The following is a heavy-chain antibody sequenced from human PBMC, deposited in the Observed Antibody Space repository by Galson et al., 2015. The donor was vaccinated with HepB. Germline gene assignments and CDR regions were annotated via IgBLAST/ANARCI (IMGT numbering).Heavy chain of an antibody. V-gene: IGHV3-30*18. J-gene: IGHJ3*02. D-gene: IGHD1-1*01. CDR3: VKDWKDAFDI. CDR2: ISSGGGQK. Sequence: SLRLSCAASGFIFSTYGMHWVRQAPGKGLEWVAVISSGGGQKYYADSVKGRFTVSRDNSKDTLYLQMNSLRPEDTAVYYCVKDWKDAFDIWGQGTMVTVSS. CDR1: GFIFSTYG.